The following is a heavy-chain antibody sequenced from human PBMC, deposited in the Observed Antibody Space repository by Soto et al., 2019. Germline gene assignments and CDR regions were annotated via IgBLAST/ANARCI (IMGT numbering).Heavy chain of an antibody. J-gene: IGHJ4*02. Sequence: QVQLQESGPGLVKPSETLSLTCTVSGGSISSYYWSWIRQPPGKGLEWIGYIYYSGSTNYNPSLKSRVTISVXTXKXXFPLKLSSVTAADTAVYYCARVGYDSSGYYYLFDYWGQGTLVTVSS. CDR1: GGSISSYY. CDR3: ARVGYDSSGYYYLFDY. D-gene: IGHD3-22*01. V-gene: IGHV4-59*01. CDR2: IYYSGST.